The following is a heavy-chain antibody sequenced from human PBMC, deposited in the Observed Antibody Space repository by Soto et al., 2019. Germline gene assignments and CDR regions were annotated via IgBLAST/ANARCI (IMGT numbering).Heavy chain of an antibody. J-gene: IGHJ5*02. V-gene: IGHV3-11*06. CDR1: GFIFSDYF. Sequence: GGSLRLSCAASGFIFSDYFMSWIRQAPGKGLEWVSFISGSSDNIKYADSVKGRFTISRDNAKNSLYLQMNSLIAEDTAVYYCVRDSPRIGVVPRVDGDNWLDPWGQGTLVTVSS. CDR2: ISGSSDNI. D-gene: IGHD2-2*01. CDR3: VRDSPRIGVVPRVDGDNWLDP.